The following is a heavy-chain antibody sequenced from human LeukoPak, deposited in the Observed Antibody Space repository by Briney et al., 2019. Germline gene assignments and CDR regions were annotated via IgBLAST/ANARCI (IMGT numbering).Heavy chain of an antibody. D-gene: IGHD3-22*01. CDR2: VSYDGSY. V-gene: IGHV3-30*04. J-gene: IGHJ4*02. Sequence: GRSLRLSCAASGFTFSSYVMHWVRQAPGKGLEWVAVVSYDGSYKNADSVKGRVTISRDNSRNTLYLQMNSLRAEDSAVYYCATQGRGSSGYYFDHWGQGTLVTVYS. CDR1: GFTFSSYV. CDR3: ATQGRGSSGYYFDH.